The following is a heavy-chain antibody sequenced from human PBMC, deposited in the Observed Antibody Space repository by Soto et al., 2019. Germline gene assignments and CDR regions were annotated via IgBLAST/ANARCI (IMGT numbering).Heavy chain of an antibody. Sequence: QVQLVQSGAEVRKPGSSVTVSCKASGGTFSNYAISWVRQAPGQGLEWMGGIIPIVGTGSYAQKFQGRVTITADDPTTTASMELSSLRFEDTAVYYCARVVILVPTASTHYHYHMDVWGPGTTVTVSS. J-gene: IGHJ6*02. CDR3: ARVVILVPTASTHYHYHMDV. CDR1: GGTFSNYA. V-gene: IGHV1-69*01. CDR2: IIPIVGTG. D-gene: IGHD2-2*01.